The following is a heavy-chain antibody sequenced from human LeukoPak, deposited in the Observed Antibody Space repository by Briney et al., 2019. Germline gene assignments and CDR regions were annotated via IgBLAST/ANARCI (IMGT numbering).Heavy chain of an antibody. Sequence: GGSLRLSCAASGFTFSTYSMHWVRQAPGKGLEWVAAISYDGSNKRYADSVKGRLTISRDNSKNTLFVQMNSLRAEDTAVYYCARDREAAAGTFDYWGQGTLVTVSS. D-gene: IGHD6-13*01. CDR2: ISYDGSNK. J-gene: IGHJ4*02. V-gene: IGHV3-30*04. CDR1: GFTFSTYS. CDR3: ARDREAAAGTFDY.